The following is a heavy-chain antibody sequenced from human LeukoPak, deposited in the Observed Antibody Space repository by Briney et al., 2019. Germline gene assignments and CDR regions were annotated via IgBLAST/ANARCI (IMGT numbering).Heavy chain of an antibody. J-gene: IGHJ6*03. CDR1: GYTFTSYD. CDR2: MNPNSGNT. Sequence: ASVKVSCKASGYTFTSYDINWVRQATGQGLEWMGWMNPNSGNTGYAQKFQGRVTITRNTSISTAYMELSSLRSEDTAVYYCAAVVTGYYYYYMDVWGKGTTVTVSS. D-gene: IGHD4-23*01. V-gene: IGHV1-8*03. CDR3: AAVVTGYYYYYMDV.